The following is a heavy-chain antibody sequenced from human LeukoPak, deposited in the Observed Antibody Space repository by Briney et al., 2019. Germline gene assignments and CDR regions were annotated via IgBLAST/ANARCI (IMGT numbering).Heavy chain of an antibody. CDR1: GGSISSTSYY. D-gene: IGHD4-17*01. J-gene: IGHJ5*02. Sequence: SETLSLTCTVSGGSISSTSYYWGLIRQPPGKGLEWIGSIYYSGSTYYNPSLKSRVTISVDTSKNQFSLKLSSVTAADTAVYYCARDHSHDYGHNWFDPWGQGTLVTVSS. V-gene: IGHV4-39*07. CDR3: ARDHSHDYGHNWFDP. CDR2: IYYSGST.